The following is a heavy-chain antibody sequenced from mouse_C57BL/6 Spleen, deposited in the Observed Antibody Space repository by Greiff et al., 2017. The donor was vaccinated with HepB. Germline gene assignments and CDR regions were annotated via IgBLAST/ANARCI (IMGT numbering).Heavy chain of an antibody. J-gene: IGHJ3*01. D-gene: IGHD1-1*01. CDR1: GYAFSSSW. V-gene: IGHV1-82*01. CDR3: ARSRDYYGSSLSGFAY. Sequence: QVQLKESGPELVKPGASVKISCKASGYAFSSSWMNWVKQRPGKGLEWIGRIYPGDGDTNYNGKFKGKATLTADKSSSTAYMQLSSLTSEDSAVYFCARSRDYYGSSLSGFAYWGQGTLVTVSA. CDR2: IYPGDGDT.